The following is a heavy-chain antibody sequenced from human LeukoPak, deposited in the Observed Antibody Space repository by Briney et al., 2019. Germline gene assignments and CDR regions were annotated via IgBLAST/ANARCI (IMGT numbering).Heavy chain of an antibody. CDR1: GFTFSSYA. V-gene: IGHV3-30-3*01. D-gene: IGHD5-18*01. CDR2: ISYDGSNK. J-gene: IGHJ6*03. Sequence: GRSLRLSCAASGFTFSSYAMHWVRQAPGKGLEWVAVISYDGSNKYYADSVKGRFTISRDNSKNTLYLQMNSLRAEDTAVYYCARDGHSSYGYYYYYMDVWGKGTTVTVSS. CDR3: ARDGHSSYGYYYYYMDV.